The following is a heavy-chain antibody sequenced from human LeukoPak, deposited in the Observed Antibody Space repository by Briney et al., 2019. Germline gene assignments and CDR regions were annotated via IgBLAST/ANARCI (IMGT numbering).Heavy chain of an antibody. D-gene: IGHD3-9*01. CDR3: ARAASTLRYFDWLLDYYFDY. CDR1: GGSISSGDYC. CDR2: IYYSGST. Sequence: SETLSLTCTVSGGSISSGDYCWSWIRQPPGKGLEWIGYIYYSGSTYYNPSLKSRVTISVDTSKNQFSLKLSSVTAADTAVYYCARAASTLRYFDWLLDYYFDYWGQGTLVTVSS. V-gene: IGHV4-30-4*01. J-gene: IGHJ4*02.